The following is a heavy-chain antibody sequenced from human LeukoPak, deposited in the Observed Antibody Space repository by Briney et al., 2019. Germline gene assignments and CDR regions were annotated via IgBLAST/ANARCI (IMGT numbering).Heavy chain of an antibody. D-gene: IGHD6-13*01. CDR3: ARAPSGAYSSSWYVRYYYYYYMDV. V-gene: IGHV3-11*01. Sequence: GGSLRLSCAASGFTFSDYYMSWIRQAPGKGLEWVSYISSSGSTIYYADSVKGRFTISRDNAKNSLYLQMNSLRAEDTAVYYCARAPSGAYSSSWYVRYYYYYYMDVWGKGTTVTVSS. J-gene: IGHJ6*03. CDR1: GFTFSDYY. CDR2: ISSSGSTI.